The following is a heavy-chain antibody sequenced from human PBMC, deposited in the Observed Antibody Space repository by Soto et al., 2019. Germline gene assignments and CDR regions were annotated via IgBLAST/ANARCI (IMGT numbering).Heavy chain of an antibody. CDR1: GFIFSAYS. V-gene: IGHV3-30-3*01. Sequence: GGSLRLSCAASGFIFSAYSMHWVRQSPGKGLEWVALVSFNTNDKYYADSVKGRFTISRDNSKNTLYLQMNSLRGEDTAVYYCARGSPHTGNFYFDYWGQGTLVTVSS. CDR3: ARGSPHTGNFYFDY. D-gene: IGHD2-8*02. CDR2: VSFNTNDK. J-gene: IGHJ4*02.